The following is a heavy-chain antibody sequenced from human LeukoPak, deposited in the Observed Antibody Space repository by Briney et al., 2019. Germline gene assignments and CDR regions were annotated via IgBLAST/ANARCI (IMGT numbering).Heavy chain of an antibody. Sequence: GASVKVSCKASGYTFTSYGISWVRQAPGQGLEWMGWISAYNGNTNYAQKLQGRVTMTTDTSTSTAYMELRSLRSEDTAVYYCARDEAVGYYDFWSGYPGTYNWFDPWGQGTLVTVSS. D-gene: IGHD3-3*01. CDR2: ISAYNGNT. J-gene: IGHJ5*02. V-gene: IGHV1-18*01. CDR1: GYTFTSYG. CDR3: ARDEAVGYYDFWSGYPGTYNWFDP.